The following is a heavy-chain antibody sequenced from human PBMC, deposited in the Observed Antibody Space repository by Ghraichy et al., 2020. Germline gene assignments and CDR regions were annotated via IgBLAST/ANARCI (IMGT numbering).Heavy chain of an antibody. CDR3: ARIIGSRFDN. J-gene: IGHJ4*02. CDR1: GFTFSSYW. CDR2: IKGDGSEK. D-gene: IGHD3-10*01. Sequence: ETLSLTCGASGFTFSSYWMSWVRRAPGKGLEWVAKIKGDGSEKHYLDSVKGRFTISRDNAKNSLYLQMNNLRAEDTAVYYCARIIGSRFDNWGQGTLGTVSS. V-gene: IGHV3-7*01.